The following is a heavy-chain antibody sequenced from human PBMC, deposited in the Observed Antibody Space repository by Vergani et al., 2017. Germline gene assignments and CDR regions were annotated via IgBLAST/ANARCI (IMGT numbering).Heavy chain of an antibody. D-gene: IGHD1-1*01. CDR2: ISYDGNKK. V-gene: IGHV3-30*03. J-gene: IGHJ6*03. CDR1: GFSFSDYG. Sequence: QVQLVESGGGEVQPGRSLRLSCSAAGFSFSDYGVHWVRQAPGKGLEWVSVISYDGNKKNYADSVKGRFTISRDNSKNTLYLEMNALRAEATAVYYCARDFLTRVTTLDYYYMGVWGKGTTVTVSS. CDR3: ARDFLTRVTTLDYYYMGV.